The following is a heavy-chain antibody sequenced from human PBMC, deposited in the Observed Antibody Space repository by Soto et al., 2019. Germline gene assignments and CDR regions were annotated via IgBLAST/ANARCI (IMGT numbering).Heavy chain of an antibody. D-gene: IGHD6-13*01. CDR3: ARHHVRSSLYDGMDV. CDR1: GYSFTSYW. J-gene: IGHJ6*02. V-gene: IGHV5-51*01. CDR2: IYPGDSDT. Sequence: PGESLKISCKGSGYSFTSYWIGWVRQMPGKGLEWMGIIYPGDSDTRYSPSFQGQVTISADKSISTAYLQWSSLKASDTARYYCARHHVRSSLYDGMDVWGQGTTVTVSS.